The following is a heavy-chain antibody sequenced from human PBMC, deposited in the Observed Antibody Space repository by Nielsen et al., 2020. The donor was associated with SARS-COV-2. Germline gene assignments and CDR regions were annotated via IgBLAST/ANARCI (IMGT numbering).Heavy chain of an antibody. V-gene: IGHV4-34*01. Sequence: SETLSLTCAVYGGSFSGYYWSWIRQPPGKGLEWIGEINHSGSTNCNPSLKSRVTISVDTSKNQFSLKLSSVTAADTAVYYCARSTVPAAPHDDYYYMDVWGKGTTVTVSS. D-gene: IGHD2-2*01. CDR3: ARSTVPAAPHDDYYYMDV. CDR2: INHSGST. CDR1: GGSFSGYY. J-gene: IGHJ6*03.